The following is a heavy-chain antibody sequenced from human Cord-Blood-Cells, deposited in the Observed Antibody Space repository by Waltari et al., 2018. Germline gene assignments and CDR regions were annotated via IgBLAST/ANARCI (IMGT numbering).Heavy chain of an antibody. D-gene: IGHD3-10*01. Sequence: QVQLVQSGAEVKKPGASVKVSCKVSGYTLTELSMHWVRQAPGKGLEWMGGLDPEDGETIYAQKFQGRVTMTEETSTDTAYMELSSLRSEDTAVYYCASPTVLWFGELFPYGMDVWGQGTTVTVSS. CDR2: LDPEDGET. J-gene: IGHJ6*02. V-gene: IGHV1-24*01. CDR3: ASPTVLWFGELFPYGMDV. CDR1: GYTLTELS.